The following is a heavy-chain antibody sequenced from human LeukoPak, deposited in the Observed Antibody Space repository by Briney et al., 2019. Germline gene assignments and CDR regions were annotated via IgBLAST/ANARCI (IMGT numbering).Heavy chain of an antibody. D-gene: IGHD2-15*01. Sequence: SETLSLTCTVSGGSISSSSYYWGWIRQPPGKGLEWIGSIYSSGSTNYNPSLKSRVTISVDTSKNQFSLKLSSVTAADTAVYYCVRVTSDIVVVVALYDAFDIWGQGTMVTVSS. CDR3: VRVTSDIVVVVALYDAFDI. CDR2: IYSSGST. V-gene: IGHV4-39*07. J-gene: IGHJ3*02. CDR1: GGSISSSSYY.